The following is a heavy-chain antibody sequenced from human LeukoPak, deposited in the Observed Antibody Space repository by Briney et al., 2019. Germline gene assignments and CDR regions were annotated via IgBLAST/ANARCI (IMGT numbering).Heavy chain of an antibody. V-gene: IGHV4-39*01. CDR1: GGSISSSSYY. CDR3: ARPPGSGTTGDDY. Sequence: SETLSLTCTVSGGSISSSSYYWGWIRQPPGKGLEWIGSIYYSGSTYYNPSLKSRVTISVGTSKNQFSLKLSSVIAADTAVYYCARPPGSGTTGDDYWGQGTLVTVSS. D-gene: IGHD1-1*01. CDR2: IYYSGST. J-gene: IGHJ4*02.